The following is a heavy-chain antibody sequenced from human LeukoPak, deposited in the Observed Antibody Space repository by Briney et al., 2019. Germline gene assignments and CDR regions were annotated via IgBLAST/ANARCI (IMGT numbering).Heavy chain of an antibody. CDR2: IIPIFGTA. CDR3: ASTLSTIIIAAARPFDY. V-gene: IGHV1-69*01. J-gene: IGHJ4*02. CDR1: GATFSSYA. Sequence: SVKVSCKASGATFSSYAISWVRQAPGQGLEWMGGIIPIFGTANYAQKFQGRVTITADESTSTAYMELSSLRSEDTAVYYCASTLSTIIIAAARPFDYWGQGTLVTVSS. D-gene: IGHD6-13*01.